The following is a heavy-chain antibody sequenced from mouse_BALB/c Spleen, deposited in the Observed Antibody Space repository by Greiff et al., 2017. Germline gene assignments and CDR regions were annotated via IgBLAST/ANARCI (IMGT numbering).Heavy chain of an antibody. D-gene: IGHD2-1*01. CDR3: ARGRGNCVDWYFDV. CDR1: GFTFSSYA. CDR2: ISSGGST. J-gene: IGHJ1*01. Sequence: EVMLVESGGGLVKPGGSLKLSCAASGFTFSSYAMSWVRQTPEKRLEWVASISSGGSTYYPDSVKGRFTISRDNARNILYLQMSSLRSEDTAMYYCARGRGNCVDWYFDVWGAGTTVTVSS. V-gene: IGHV5-6-5*01.